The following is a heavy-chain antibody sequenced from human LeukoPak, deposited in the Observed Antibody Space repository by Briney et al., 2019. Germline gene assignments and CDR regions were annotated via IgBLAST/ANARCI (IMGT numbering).Heavy chain of an antibody. CDR1: GFTFSSYA. V-gene: IGHV3-23*01. D-gene: IGHD3-22*01. CDR3: AKDIAPYYYDSSGYSGGWEYYFDY. J-gene: IGHJ4*02. CDR2: ISGSGGST. Sequence: GGSLRLSCAASGFTFSSYAMSWVRQAPGKGLEWVSAISGSGGSTYYADSVKGRFTISRDNSKNTLYLQMNSLRAEDTAVYYCAKDIAPYYYDSSGYSGGWEYYFDYWGQGTLVTVSS.